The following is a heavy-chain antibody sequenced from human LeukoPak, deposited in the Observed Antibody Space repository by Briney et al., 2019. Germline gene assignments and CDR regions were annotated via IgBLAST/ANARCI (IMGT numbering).Heavy chain of an antibody. CDR1: GYTFTSYA. V-gene: IGHV1-3*01. Sequence: ASVTVSCKASGYTFTSYAMHWVRQAPGQRLEWMGWINAGNGNTKYSQKFQGRVTITRDASASTAYMELSSLRSEDTAVYYCARRYYDSSGYYLFDYWGQGTLVTVSS. CDR3: ARRYYDSSGYYLFDY. D-gene: IGHD3-22*01. CDR2: INAGNGNT. J-gene: IGHJ4*02.